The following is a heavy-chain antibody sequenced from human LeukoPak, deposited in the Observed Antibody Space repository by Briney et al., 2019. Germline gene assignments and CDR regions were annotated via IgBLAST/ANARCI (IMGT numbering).Heavy chain of an antibody. CDR1: GGSISSGSYY. CDR3: ARARGSLFPAYYFDY. V-gene: IGHV4-61*02. J-gene: IGHJ4*02. CDR2: IYTSGST. D-gene: IGHD2-21*01. Sequence: SETLSLTCTVSGGSISSGSYYWSWIRQPAGKGLEWIGRIYTSGSTNYNPSLKSRVTISVDTSKNQFSLKLSSVTAADTAVYYCARARGSLFPAYYFDYWGQGTLVTVSS.